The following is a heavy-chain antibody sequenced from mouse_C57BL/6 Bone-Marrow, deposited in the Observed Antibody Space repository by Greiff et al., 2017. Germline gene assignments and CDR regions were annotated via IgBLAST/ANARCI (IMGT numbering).Heavy chain of an antibody. CDR3: ARRYYGSSSAWFAY. V-gene: IGHV1-18*01. CDR1: GYTFTDYN. Sequence: VQLQQSGPELVKPGASVKIPCKASGYTFTDYNMDWVKQSHGKSLEWIGDSNPNNGGTIYNQKFKGKATLTVDKSSSTAYMELRSLTSEDTAVYYCARRYYGSSSAWFAYWGQGTLVTVSA. CDR2: SNPNNGGT. D-gene: IGHD1-1*01. J-gene: IGHJ3*01.